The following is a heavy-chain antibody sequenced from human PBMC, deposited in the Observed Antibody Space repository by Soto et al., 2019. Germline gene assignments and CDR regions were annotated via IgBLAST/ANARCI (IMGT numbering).Heavy chain of an antibody. CDR3: ARLPFPWWWFDP. V-gene: IGHV3-11*01. D-gene: IGHD2-15*01. Sequence: QVQLVASGGGLVKPGGSLRLSCAASGIVFSDYMSWVRQAPGKGLEWLSYISGSGRTIYYADSVKGRFTISRDNATNSLYLQRNNVRTEDTAVYYCARLPFPWWWFDPWGQGTLVTVSS. CDR2: ISGSGRTI. CDR1: GIVFSDY. J-gene: IGHJ5*02.